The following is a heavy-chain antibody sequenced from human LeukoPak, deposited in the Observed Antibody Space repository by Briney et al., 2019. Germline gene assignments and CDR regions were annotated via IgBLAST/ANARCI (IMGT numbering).Heavy chain of an antibody. J-gene: IGHJ3*02. Sequence: PSETLSLTCTVSGGSISSSSYYWGWIRQPPGKGLEWIGYIYYSGSTNYNPSLKSRVTISVDTSKNQFSLKLSSVTAPDTAVYYCARAVRSEYSSSWYSGAFDIWGQGTMVTVSS. CDR2: IYYSGST. CDR1: GGSISSSSYY. D-gene: IGHD6-13*01. V-gene: IGHV4-61*05. CDR3: ARAVRSEYSSSWYSGAFDI.